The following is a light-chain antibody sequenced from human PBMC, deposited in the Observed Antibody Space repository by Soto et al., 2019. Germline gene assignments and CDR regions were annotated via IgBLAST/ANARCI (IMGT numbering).Light chain of an antibody. CDR2: SNS. J-gene: IGLJ2*01. CDR3: AAWDDSLSGPV. Sequence: SVLTQPPSASGTPGQRVTISCSGSSSNIGSNTVNWYQQFPGTAPKLLISSNSQRPSGVPDRFSGSKSGTSASLAISGLQSEDEADYYCAAWDDSLSGPVFGGGTKLTVL. CDR1: SSNIGSNT. V-gene: IGLV1-44*01.